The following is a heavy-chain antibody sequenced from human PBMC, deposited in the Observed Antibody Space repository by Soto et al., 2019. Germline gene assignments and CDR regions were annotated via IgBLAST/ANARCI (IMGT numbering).Heavy chain of an antibody. CDR1: GYTFTRYG. CDR2: ISGYNGDT. V-gene: IGHV1-18*01. CDR3: AKNVQLPYYYYGMDV. Sequence: QGQLVQSGAEVKKPGASVKVSCKASGYTFTRYGISWVRQAPGQGLEWMGWISGYNGDTNYAQKLQGRVTMPIDTSTSTAYMELRSLTSDDTAVYYCAKNVQLPYYYYGMDVWGQGTTVTVSS. D-gene: IGHD1-7*01. J-gene: IGHJ6*02.